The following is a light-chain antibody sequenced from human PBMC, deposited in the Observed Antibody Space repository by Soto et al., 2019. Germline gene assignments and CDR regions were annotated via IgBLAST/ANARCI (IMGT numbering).Light chain of an antibody. CDR2: GAS. V-gene: IGKV3-20*01. Sequence: EIVLTQSPDTLSLSPGERATLSCRASQKVTSDYLGWYQQRRGQAPRLLIYGASSRATGIPDRFSGSGSGTDFTLTINTLEPEDFALYYCQHYGSSFGGGTRVEIK. J-gene: IGKJ4*01. CDR3: QHYGSS. CDR1: QKVTSDY.